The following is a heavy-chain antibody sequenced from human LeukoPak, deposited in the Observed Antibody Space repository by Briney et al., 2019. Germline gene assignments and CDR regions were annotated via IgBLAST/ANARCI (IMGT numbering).Heavy chain of an antibody. J-gene: IGHJ4*02. CDR3: ARQRSSAWHADY. D-gene: IGHD2-2*01. CDR2: IYPADSDT. Sequence: GASLKISCKGSGYSFTTSWIAWVRQLPGKGLEWMGIIYPADSDTRYSPSFKGQVTISADKSINTAYLQWSRLKASDSAMYYCARQRSSAWHADYWGQGTLVTVS. CDR1: GYSFTTSW. V-gene: IGHV5-51*01.